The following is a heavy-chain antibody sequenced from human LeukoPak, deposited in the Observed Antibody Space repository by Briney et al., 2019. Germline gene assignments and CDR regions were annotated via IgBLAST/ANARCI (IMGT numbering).Heavy chain of an antibody. CDR3: ARDGGRGYSDYYYYYMDV. Sequence: SVKVSCKASGYTFTGYYMHWVRQAPGQGLEWMGGIIPIFGTANYAQKFQGRVTITTDESTSTAYMELSSLRSEDTAVYYCARDGGRGYSDYYYYYMDVWGKGTTVTVSS. CDR2: IIPIFGTA. D-gene: IGHD4-23*01. V-gene: IGHV1-69*05. CDR1: GYTFTGYY. J-gene: IGHJ6*03.